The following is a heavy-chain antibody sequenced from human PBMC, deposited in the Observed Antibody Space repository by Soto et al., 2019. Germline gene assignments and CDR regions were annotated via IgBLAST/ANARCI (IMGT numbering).Heavy chain of an antibody. CDR3: ARDKITGLFDY. CDR2: INHSGST. V-gene: IGHV4-34*01. CDR1: GGSFSGYY. Sequence: PSETLSLTCAVYGGSFSGYYWTWIRQPPGTGLEWIGEINHSGSTNYNPSLKSRATISVDTSENQFSLKLTSVTAADTAVYYCARDKITGLFDYWGQGTLVTVSS. J-gene: IGHJ4*02. D-gene: IGHD2-8*02.